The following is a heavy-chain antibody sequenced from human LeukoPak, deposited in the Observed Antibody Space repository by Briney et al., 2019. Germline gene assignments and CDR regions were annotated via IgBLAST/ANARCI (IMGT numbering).Heavy chain of an antibody. J-gene: IGHJ6*02. Sequence: GGGLRPSCAAPGVTLSSNYMSWGRQAPGEGVGWGSVIYRGGSTYYADSVKGRFTISRDNSKNTLYLQMNSLRAEDTAVYYCARDLTYYDFWSGYAHYGMDVWGQGTTVTVSS. CDR1: GVTLSSNY. CDR2: IYRGGST. V-gene: IGHV3-53*01. D-gene: IGHD3-3*01. CDR3: ARDLTYYDFWSGYAHYGMDV.